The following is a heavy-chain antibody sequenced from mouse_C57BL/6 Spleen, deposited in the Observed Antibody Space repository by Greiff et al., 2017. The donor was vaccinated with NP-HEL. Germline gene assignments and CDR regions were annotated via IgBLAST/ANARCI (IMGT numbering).Heavy chain of an antibody. CDR2: IDPSDSYT. CDR3: ARSRGVYDYEWFAY. V-gene: IGHV1-50*01. D-gene: IGHD2-4*01. CDR1: GYTFTSYW. Sequence: QVQLQQPGAELVKPGASVKLSCKASGYTFTSYWMQWVKQRPGQGLEWIGEIDPSDSYTNYNQKFKGKATLTVDTSSSTAYMQLSSLTSEDSAVYYCARSRGVYDYEWFAYWGQGTLVTVSA. J-gene: IGHJ3*01.